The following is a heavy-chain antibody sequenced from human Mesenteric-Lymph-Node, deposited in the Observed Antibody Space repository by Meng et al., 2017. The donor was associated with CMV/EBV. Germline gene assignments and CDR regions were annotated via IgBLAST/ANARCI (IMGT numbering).Heavy chain of an antibody. CDR3: ARGIVVVPAAIQYYYYGMDV. V-gene: IGHV4-34*01. Sequence: SETLSLTCAVYGGSFSGYYWSWIRQPPGKGLEWIGEINHSGSTNYNPSLKSRVTISVDTSKNQFSLKLSSVTAADTAVYYCARGIVVVPAAIQYYYYGMDVWGQGTTVTVSS. D-gene: IGHD2-2*01. CDR2: INHSGST. J-gene: IGHJ6*02. CDR1: GGSFSGYY.